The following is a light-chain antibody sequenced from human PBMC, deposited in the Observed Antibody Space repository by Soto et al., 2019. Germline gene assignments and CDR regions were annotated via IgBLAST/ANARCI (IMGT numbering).Light chain of an antibody. V-gene: IGKV3-15*01. CDR3: PQYNNWPVT. CDR1: QSVSSSY. Sequence: EMVLTQSPGTLSLSPGERATLSCRASQSVSSSYLAWYQQKPGQAPRLLIYGASTRATGLPARFSGSGSGTEFTLTISSLQSEDFALYYCPQYNNWPVTFGQGTRLEIK. CDR2: GAS. J-gene: IGKJ5*01.